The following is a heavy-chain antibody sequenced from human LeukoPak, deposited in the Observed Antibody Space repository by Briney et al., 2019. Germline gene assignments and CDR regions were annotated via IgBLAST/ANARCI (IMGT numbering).Heavy chain of an antibody. Sequence: SETLSLTCAVSGGSISSGGYSWSWIRQPPGKGLEWIGYIYHSGSTYYNPSLKSRVTISVDRPKNQFSLKLSSVAAADTAVYYCARAHPGGGDSPPDAFDIWGQGTMVTVSS. CDR3: ARAHPGGGDSPPDAFDI. CDR2: IYHSGST. V-gene: IGHV4-30-2*01. CDR1: GGSISSGGYS. J-gene: IGHJ3*02. D-gene: IGHD4-17*01.